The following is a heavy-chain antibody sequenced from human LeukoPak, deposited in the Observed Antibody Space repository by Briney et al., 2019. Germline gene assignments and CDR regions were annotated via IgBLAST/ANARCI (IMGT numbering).Heavy chain of an antibody. V-gene: IGHV3-23*01. CDR2: FCGSGGRT. J-gene: IGHJ4*02. D-gene: IGHD3-22*01. Sequence: GGSLRLSCAASGFTFTTYAMSWVREARGKGLEWVSAFCGSGGRTLYADSVKGRFTIHRDNSKNTLYLQMNRLSAEDTAVYYGAIRCYDSSGFDYWGQGTLVTVSS. CDR1: GFTFTTYA. CDR3: AIRCYDSSGFDY.